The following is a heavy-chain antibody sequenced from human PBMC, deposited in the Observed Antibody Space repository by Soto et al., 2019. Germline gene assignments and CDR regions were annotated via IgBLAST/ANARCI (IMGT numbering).Heavy chain of an antibody. CDR2: INPGTGDT. CDR3: AKDAHCSGGTCYSAFDI. J-gene: IGHJ3*02. V-gene: IGHV1-3*05. CDR1: GYIFTSYA. Sequence: QVQLVQSGAEEKKPGASVKVSCKTSGYIFTSYAMHWVRQPPGQRLEWMGWINPGTGDTRYSQNLQGRVTIARDTSANTAYRELSSRTSADTAVYYCAKDAHCSGGTCYSAFDIWGLGTMVTVSP. D-gene: IGHD2-15*01.